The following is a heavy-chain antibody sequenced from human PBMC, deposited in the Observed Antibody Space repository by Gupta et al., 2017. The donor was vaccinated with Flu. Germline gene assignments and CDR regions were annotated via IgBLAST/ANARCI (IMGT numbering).Heavy chain of an antibody. CDR2: IFSNDEK. J-gene: IGHJ6*02. D-gene: IGHD6-13*01. CDR3: ARIKIAAAGTGGGEDYYYYYGMDV. CDR1: GFSLSNARMG. V-gene: IGHV2-26*01. Sequence: QVTLKESGPVLVKPTETLTLTCTVSGFSLSNARMGVSWIRQPPGTALAWLAHIFSNDEKSYSTTLKSRLTISKDTSKSQVVLTMTNMDPVDTTTYYCARIKIAAAGTGGGEDYYYYYGMDVWGQGTTVTVSS.